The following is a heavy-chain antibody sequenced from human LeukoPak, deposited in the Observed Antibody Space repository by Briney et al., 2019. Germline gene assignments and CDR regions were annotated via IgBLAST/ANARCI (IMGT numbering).Heavy chain of an antibody. J-gene: IGHJ4*02. Sequence: GGSLRLSCAASGFTVSSNYMTWVRQAPGEGLEWVSVIYKSAITYYADSGKGRFTISRDNSKKTLYLQMNSLRAEDTAVYYCAKGAGLRYYYDFWSGYSSNFDYWGQGTLVTVSS. V-gene: IGHV3-53*01. CDR3: AKGAGLRYYYDFWSGYSSNFDY. CDR2: IYKSAIT. D-gene: IGHD3-3*01. CDR1: GFTVSSNY.